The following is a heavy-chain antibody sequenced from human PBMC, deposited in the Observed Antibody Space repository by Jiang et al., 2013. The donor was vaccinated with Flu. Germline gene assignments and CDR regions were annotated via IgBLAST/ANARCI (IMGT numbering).Heavy chain of an antibody. V-gene: IGHV7-4-1*02. CDR3: ARVHSGSWYPGGLGPTSRGENDY. D-gene: IGHD2-15*01. Sequence: QSGSELKKPGASVKVSCKASGYTFTSYALNWVRQAPGQGLEWMGWINTNTGNPTYAQGFTGRFVFSLDTSVRTAYLQISSLKTEDTAVYFCARVHSGSWYPGGLGPTSRGENDYWGQGTLVTVSS. CDR1: GYTFTSYA. J-gene: IGHJ4*02. CDR2: INTNTGNP.